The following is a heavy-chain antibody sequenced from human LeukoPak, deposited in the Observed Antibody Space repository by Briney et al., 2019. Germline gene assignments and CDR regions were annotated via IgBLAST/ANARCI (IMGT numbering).Heavy chain of an antibody. CDR1: GYTFISYG. Sequence: ASVKVSCKASGYTFISYGINWVRQAPGQGLEWMGWISTYNGNTNYAQKFQGRVTMTTDTSTSTAYMEVKSLRSDDTAVYYCAREWAGGYGYGPYLDYWGQGTLVTVSS. J-gene: IGHJ4*02. CDR3: AREWAGGYGYGPYLDY. CDR2: ISTYNGNT. V-gene: IGHV1-18*04. D-gene: IGHD5-18*01.